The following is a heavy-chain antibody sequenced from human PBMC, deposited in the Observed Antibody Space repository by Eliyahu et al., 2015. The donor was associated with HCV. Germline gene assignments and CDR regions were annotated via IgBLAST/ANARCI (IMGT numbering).Heavy chain of an antibody. CDR1: GFTFDEYA. Sequence: EVHLVESGGELVQPGRSLRLSCXASGFTFDEYAMPWVRQVPGKGLGWVSHINWDSGTKDYSDSVKGRFTISRDNAKNTLFLQMNGLRPDDTALYYCARENWNDRAIDSWGQGTLVIVSS. V-gene: IGHV3-9*01. J-gene: IGHJ4*02. CDR3: ARENWNDRAIDS. CDR2: INWDSGTK. D-gene: IGHD1-1*01.